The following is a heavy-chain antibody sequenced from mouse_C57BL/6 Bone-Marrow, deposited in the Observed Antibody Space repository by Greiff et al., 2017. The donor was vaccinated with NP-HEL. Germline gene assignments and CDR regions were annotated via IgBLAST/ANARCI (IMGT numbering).Heavy chain of an antibody. J-gene: IGHJ1*03. Sequence: EVKLVESGGGLVQPGGSLKLSCAASGFTFSDYGMAWVRQAPRKGPAWVAFISNLAYSIYYADTVTGRFTISRENAKNTLYLEMSSLRSEDTAMYYCARQKGEWFPNWYFDVWGTGTTVTVSS. D-gene: IGHD2-2*01. CDR3: ARQKGEWFPNWYFDV. V-gene: IGHV5-15*01. CDR1: GFTFSDYG. CDR2: ISNLAYSI.